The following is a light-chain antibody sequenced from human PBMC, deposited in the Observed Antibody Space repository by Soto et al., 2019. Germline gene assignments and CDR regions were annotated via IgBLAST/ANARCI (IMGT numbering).Light chain of an antibody. CDR1: QGISSY. Sequence: AIRMTQSPSSLSASTGDRVTITCRASQGISSYLAWYQQKPGKAPKLLIYAASTLQSGVPSRFSGSGSGTDFTLTISCLQSEDFAIYYCQQYYSYPLTFGPGTKVDIK. J-gene: IGKJ3*01. CDR2: AAS. CDR3: QQYYSYPLT. V-gene: IGKV1-8*01.